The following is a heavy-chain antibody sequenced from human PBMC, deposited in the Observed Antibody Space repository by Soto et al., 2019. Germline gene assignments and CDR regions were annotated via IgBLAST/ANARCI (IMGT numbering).Heavy chain of an antibody. Sequence: ASVKVSCKASGYTFTGYGIRWVRQAPGQGLEWMGWISAYNGNTNYAQKLQGRVTMTTDTSTSTAYMELRGLGSDDTAVYYCARATSGSYSTVWCYFQYWGQGTLGIVSS. J-gene: IGHJ4*02. CDR2: ISAYNGNT. D-gene: IGHD1-26*01. CDR3: ARATSGSYSTVWCYFQY. CDR1: GYTFTGYG. V-gene: IGHV1-18*01.